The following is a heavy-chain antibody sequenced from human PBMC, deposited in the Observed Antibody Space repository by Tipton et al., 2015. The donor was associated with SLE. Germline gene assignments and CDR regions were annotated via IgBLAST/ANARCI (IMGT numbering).Heavy chain of an antibody. Sequence: LRLSCTVSGYSISSGYYWGWIRQPPGKGLEWIGSIYHRGSTYYNPSLKSRVTISVDTSKNQFSLKLSSVTAADTAVYYCAREGIVVVPAAIRAFDIWGQGTMVTVSS. V-gene: IGHV4-38-2*02. CDR2: IYHRGST. J-gene: IGHJ3*02. D-gene: IGHD2-2*01. CDR3: AREGIVVVPAAIRAFDI. CDR1: GYSISSGYY.